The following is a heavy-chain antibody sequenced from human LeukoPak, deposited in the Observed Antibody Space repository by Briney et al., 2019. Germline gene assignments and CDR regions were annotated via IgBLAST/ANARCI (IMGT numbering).Heavy chain of an antibody. CDR2: IYHSGST. D-gene: IGHD3-22*01. V-gene: IGHV4-4*02. CDR1: GGSISSSNW. Sequence: SETLSLTCAVSGGSISSSNWWSWVRQPPGKGLEWIGEIYHSGSTNYNPSLKSRVTISVDKSKNQFSLKLSSVTAADTAVYYCARSRPYYYDSSGYYVDYWGQGTLVTVSS. J-gene: IGHJ4*02. CDR3: ARSRPYYYDSSGYYVDY.